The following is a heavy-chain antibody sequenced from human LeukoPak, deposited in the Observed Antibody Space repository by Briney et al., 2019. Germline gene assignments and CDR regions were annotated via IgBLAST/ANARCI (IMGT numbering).Heavy chain of an antibody. J-gene: IGHJ4*02. D-gene: IGHD5-12*01. V-gene: IGHV1-69*05. CDR3: ARGYSGYDFFDY. CDR1: GGTFSSYA. Sequence: SVKVSCKASGGTFSSYAISWVRQAPGQGLEWMGRIIPIFGTANYAQKFQGRVTITTDESTSTAYMELCSLRSEDTAVYYCARGYSGYDFFDYWGQGTLVTVSS. CDR2: IIPIFGTA.